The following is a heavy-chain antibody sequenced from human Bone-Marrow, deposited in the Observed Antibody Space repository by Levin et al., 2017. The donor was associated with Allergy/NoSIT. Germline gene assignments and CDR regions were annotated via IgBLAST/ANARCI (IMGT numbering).Heavy chain of an antibody. J-gene: IGHJ4*02. V-gene: IGHV3-9*01. CDR2: ISLNSGTR. D-gene: IGHD3-22*01. Sequence: SCAASGFNFDEYAMHWVRQAPGKGLEWVSGISLNSGTRGYADSVKGRFTISRDNARTSLYLQMNSLRPEDTALYFCVKDVAPEYYYDSSGAFNFWGQGTLVTVSS. CDR3: VKDVAPEYYYDSSGAFNF. CDR1: GFNFDEYA.